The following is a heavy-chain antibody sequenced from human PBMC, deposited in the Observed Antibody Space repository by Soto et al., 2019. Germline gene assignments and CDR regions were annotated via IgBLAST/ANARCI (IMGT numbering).Heavy chain of an antibody. Sequence: DSVKVSCKDPKNTLPELTIAWLRQVPGKGLEWMGRSGPEEGDPINRQKFQGRVSMTEDPSTDTAYMGRSSLRFDDPAMNFCPADRKTVGSFGAFDFWGQGTEDTVS. V-gene: IGHV1-24*01. J-gene: IGHJ4*02. D-gene: IGHD1-26*01. CDR1: KNTLPELT. CDR2: SGPEEGDP. CDR3: PADRKTVGSFGAFDF.